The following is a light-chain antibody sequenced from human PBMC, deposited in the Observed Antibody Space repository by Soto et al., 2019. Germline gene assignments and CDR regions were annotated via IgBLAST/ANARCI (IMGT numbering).Light chain of an antibody. J-gene: IGKJ4*01. CDR2: KAS. CDR3: QQYHKSPLT. V-gene: IGKV1-5*03. CDR1: QSIGAS. Sequence: DIQMTQSPSTLYASVGDRVTITCRASQSIGASLAWFQQKPGKAPNLLIYKASSLESGVPSRFSGSGSGTEFTLTISTLQPDDFATYYCQQYHKSPLTFGGGTKVEIK.